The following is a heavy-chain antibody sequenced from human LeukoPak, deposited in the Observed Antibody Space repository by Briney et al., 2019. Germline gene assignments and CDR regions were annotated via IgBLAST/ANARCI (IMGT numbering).Heavy chain of an antibody. D-gene: IGHD3-9*01. J-gene: IGHJ5*02. CDR2: IYPGHSDT. Sequence: GESLKISCKGSGYSFTSYWIGWVRKIPGKGLEWMGIIYPGHSDTRYSPSFQGQVTISADKSISTAYLQWSSLKASDTAMYYCALYYDILTGYYSWFDPWGQGTLVTVSS. CDR3: ALYYDILTGYYSWFDP. V-gene: IGHV5-51*01. CDR1: GYSFTSYW.